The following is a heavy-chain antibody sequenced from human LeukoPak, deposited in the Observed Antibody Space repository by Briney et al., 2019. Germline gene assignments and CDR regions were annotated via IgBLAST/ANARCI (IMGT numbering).Heavy chain of an antibody. CDR2: ISGRGDST. Sequence: GGSLRLSCAASGFTFSSYAMSWVRQAPGKGLEWVSAISGRGDSTYYADSVKGRFTISRDNSKNTLYLQMNSLRAEDTAVYYCATAHSGSYYFPFDCWGQGTLVTVSS. D-gene: IGHD1-26*01. J-gene: IGHJ5*01. V-gene: IGHV3-23*01. CDR3: ATAHSGSYYFPFDC. CDR1: GFTFSSYA.